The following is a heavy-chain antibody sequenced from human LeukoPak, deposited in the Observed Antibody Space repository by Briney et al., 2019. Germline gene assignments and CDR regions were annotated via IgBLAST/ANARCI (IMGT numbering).Heavy chain of an antibody. D-gene: IGHD6-19*01. CDR3: ARAGYSSGWYGMGSFDY. Sequence: SETLSLTCTVSGGSISSYYWSWIRQPPGKGLEWIGYIYYSGSTNYNPSLKSRVTISVDTSKNQFSLKLSSVTAADTAVYYCARAGYSSGWYGMGSFDYWGQGTLVTVSS. J-gene: IGHJ4*02. CDR2: IYYSGST. CDR1: GGSISSYY. V-gene: IGHV4-59*01.